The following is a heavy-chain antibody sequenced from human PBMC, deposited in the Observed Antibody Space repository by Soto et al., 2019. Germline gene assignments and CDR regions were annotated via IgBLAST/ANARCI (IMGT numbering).Heavy chain of an antibody. Sequence: PGGSLRLSCAASGFTFSSYSMNWVRQAPGKGLEWVSYISSSSSTIYYADSVKGRFTISRDNAKNSLYLQMNSLRAEDTAVYYCARDGGHYDFWRERRDAYMDVWGKGTTVTVSS. CDR2: ISSSSSTI. CDR1: GFTFSSYS. D-gene: IGHD3-3*01. J-gene: IGHJ6*03. V-gene: IGHV3-48*01. CDR3: ARDGGHYDFWRERRDAYMDV.